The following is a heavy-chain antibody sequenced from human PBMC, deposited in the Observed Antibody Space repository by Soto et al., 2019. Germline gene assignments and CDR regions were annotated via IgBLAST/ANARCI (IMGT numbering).Heavy chain of an antibody. CDR3: VIPMVRGVIIEGDY. CDR1: GFTFSSYG. D-gene: IGHD3-10*01. V-gene: IGHV3-30*03. J-gene: IGHJ4*02. Sequence: QVQLVESGGGVVQPGRSLRLSCAASGFTFSSYGMHWVRQAPGKGLEWVAVISYDGSNKYYADSVKGRFTISRDNSKNTLYLQMNSLRAEDTAVYYCVIPMVRGVIIEGDYWGQGTLVTVSS. CDR2: ISYDGSNK.